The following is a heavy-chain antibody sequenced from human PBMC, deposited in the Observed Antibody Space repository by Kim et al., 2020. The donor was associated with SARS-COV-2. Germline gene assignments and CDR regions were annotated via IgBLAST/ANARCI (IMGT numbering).Heavy chain of an antibody. CDR1: GFTVSSYW. Sequence: GGSLRLSCAASGFTVSSYWMHWVRHAPGKGLIWVSRISDDGTSTFYADSVKGRFTISRDSATNTLFLQMNSMRVEDTGVYFCERGKGPYDCIDPRGQGTPVTVSS. CDR3: ERGKGPYDCIDP. CDR2: ISDDGTST. V-gene: IGHV3-74*01. D-gene: IGHD3-3*01. J-gene: IGHJ5*02.